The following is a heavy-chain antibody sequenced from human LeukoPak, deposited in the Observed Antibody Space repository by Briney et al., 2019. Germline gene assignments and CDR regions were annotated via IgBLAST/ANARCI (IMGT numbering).Heavy chain of an antibody. V-gene: IGHV3-30*18. J-gene: IGHJ4*02. CDR1: GFTFSSYG. Sequence: GRSLRLSCAASGFTFSSYGMHWVRQAPGKGLEWVAVISYDGSNKYYADSVKGRFTISRDNSKNTLYLQMNSLRAEDTAVYYCAKGSYSGVDSDFDYWGQGTLVTVSS. D-gene: IGHD3-10*01. CDR3: AKGSYSGVDSDFDY. CDR2: ISYDGSNK.